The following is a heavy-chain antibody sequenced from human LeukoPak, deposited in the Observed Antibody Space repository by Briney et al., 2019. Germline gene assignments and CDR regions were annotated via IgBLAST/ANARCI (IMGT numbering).Heavy chain of an antibody. J-gene: IGHJ3*02. D-gene: IGHD4-11*01. Sequence: ASVKVSCKASRYTFTNHDINWVRQATGQGLEWMGYMDPDSGNTGYAQKFQGRVTMTRNTSISTAYLEVNSLRSEDTAVYYCARGSKRYSNYLDAFDIWGQGTMVTVSS. CDR1: RYTFTNHD. CDR3: ARGSKRYSNYLDAFDI. V-gene: IGHV1-8*01. CDR2: MDPDSGNT.